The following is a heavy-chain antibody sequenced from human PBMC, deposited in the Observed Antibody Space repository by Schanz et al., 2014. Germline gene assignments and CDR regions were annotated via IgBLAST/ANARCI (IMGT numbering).Heavy chain of an antibody. V-gene: IGHV1-18*04. CDR2: IGGSDGNT. D-gene: IGHD6-13*01. Sequence: QVLLVPSGAEVKQPGASVKVSCKASGYTFTGYYIHWVRQAPGQGLEWMGWIGGSDGNTNFAQKFQGRVTITADKSTNTAYMELNGLRSEDTAVYYCATSDLSISAAGTWGQGTLVTVSS. CDR3: ATSDLSISAAGT. J-gene: IGHJ4*02. CDR1: GYTFTGYY.